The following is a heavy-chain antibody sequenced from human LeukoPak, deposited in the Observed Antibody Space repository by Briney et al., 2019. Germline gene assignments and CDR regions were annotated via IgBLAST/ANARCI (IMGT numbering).Heavy chain of an antibody. CDR2: IYHSGST. Sequence: SETLSLTCAVSGGSISSSNWWSWVRQPPGKGLEWIGEIYHSGSTNYNPSLKSRVTISVDKSKNQFSLKLSSVTAADTAVYYCARVHDSSGYYFAFDIWGQGTMVTVS. CDR3: ARVHDSSGYYFAFDI. V-gene: IGHV4-4*02. J-gene: IGHJ3*02. CDR1: GGSISSSNW. D-gene: IGHD3-22*01.